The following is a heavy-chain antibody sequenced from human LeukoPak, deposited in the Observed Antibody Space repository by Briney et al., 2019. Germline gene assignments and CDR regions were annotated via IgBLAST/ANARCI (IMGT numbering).Heavy chain of an antibody. CDR3: ASFILVEMAEGAFDI. D-gene: IGHD5-24*01. V-gene: IGHV3-21*01. CDR1: GFTFSRYS. CDR2: ISSSSSYI. J-gene: IGHJ3*02. Sequence: GGSLRLSCAASGFTFSRYSMNWVRQAPGKGLEWVSSISSSSSYIYYADSVKGRFTISRDNAKNSLYLQMNSLRAEDTAVYYCASFILVEMAEGAFDIWGQGTMVTVSS.